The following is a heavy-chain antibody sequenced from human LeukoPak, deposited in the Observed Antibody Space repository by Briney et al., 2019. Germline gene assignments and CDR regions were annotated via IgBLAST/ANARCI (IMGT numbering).Heavy chain of an antibody. D-gene: IGHD3-10*01. Sequence: SETLSLTCAVSGGSISSSNWWSWVRQPPGKGLEWIGEINHSGSTNYNPSLKSRVTISVDTSKNQFSLKLSSVTAADTAVYYCARSYYYGSGSYYNVGYYYYYMDVWGKGTTVTISS. V-gene: IGHV4-4*02. CDR1: GGSISSSNW. CDR3: ARSYYYGSGSYYNVGYYYYYMDV. CDR2: INHSGST. J-gene: IGHJ6*03.